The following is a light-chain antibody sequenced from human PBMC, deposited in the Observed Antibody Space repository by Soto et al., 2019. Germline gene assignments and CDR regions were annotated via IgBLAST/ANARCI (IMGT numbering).Light chain of an antibody. CDR1: QSLVYSDGNTY. J-gene: IGKJ2*01. V-gene: IGKV2-30*01. CDR2: KVS. CDR3: MQGPHWPPRYT. Sequence: DVVMTQSPLSLPVTLGHPASISCRSSQSLVYSDGNTYLTWFQQRPGQSPRRLIYKVSNRDSGVPDRLSGRGYGTDFALRVSRVEAEDVGVYYCMQGPHWPPRYTFGKGNKLEI.